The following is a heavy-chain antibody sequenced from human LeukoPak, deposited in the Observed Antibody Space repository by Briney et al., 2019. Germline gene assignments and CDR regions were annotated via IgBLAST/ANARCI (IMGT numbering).Heavy chain of an antibody. CDR3: ARVAAAAIDYFDY. CDR2: INPNSGGT. CDR1: GYTFTGYY. Sequence: ASVKVSCKASGYTFTGYYMHWVRQAPGQGLEWMGWINPNSGGTNYAQKFQGRVTITADKSTSTAYMELSSLRSEDTAVYYCARVAAAAIDYFDYWGQGTLVTVSS. D-gene: IGHD6-13*01. J-gene: IGHJ4*02. V-gene: IGHV1-2*02.